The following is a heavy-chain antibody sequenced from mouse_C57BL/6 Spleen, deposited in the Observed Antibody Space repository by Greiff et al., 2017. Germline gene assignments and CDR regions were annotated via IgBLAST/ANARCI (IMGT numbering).Heavy chain of an antibody. V-gene: IGHV1-50*01. D-gene: IGHD1-1*01. CDR3: ARGGSSYYYAMDY. Sequence: VQLQQPGAELVKPGASVKLSCKASGYTFTSYWMQWVKQRPGQGLEWIGEIDTSDSYTNYNQKFKGKATLTVDTSSSTAYMQLSSLTSEDSAVYYCARGGSSYYYAMDYWGQGTSVTVSS. CDR1: GYTFTSYW. CDR2: IDTSDSYT. J-gene: IGHJ4*01.